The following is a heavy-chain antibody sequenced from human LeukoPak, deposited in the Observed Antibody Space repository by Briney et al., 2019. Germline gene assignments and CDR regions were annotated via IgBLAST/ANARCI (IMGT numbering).Heavy chain of an antibody. V-gene: IGHV4-39*02. Sequence: SETLSLTCTVSGDSISSRSYYWGWIRQPPGKGLEWIGNIYYSGSTYYNPSLKSRVTISVDTSKNQFSLKLSSVTAADTAVYYCARDLMATIKGAYYYYYMDVWGKGTTVTISS. CDR3: ARDLMATIKGAYYYYYMDV. D-gene: IGHD5-24*01. CDR1: GDSISSRSYY. CDR2: IYYSGST. J-gene: IGHJ6*03.